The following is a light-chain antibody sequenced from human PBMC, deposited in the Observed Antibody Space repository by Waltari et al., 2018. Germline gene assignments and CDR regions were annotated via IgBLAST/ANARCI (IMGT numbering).Light chain of an antibody. J-gene: IGLJ2*01. CDR2: EVN. CDR1: SSDVGGYNY. CDR3: TSYAGSHNWV. V-gene: IGLV2-8*01. Sequence: QSALTQPPSASGSPGQSVTISCTGTSSDVGGYNYVSWYQHHPGKAPKRMISEVNKRPSGVPDRFSGSKSGNTASLTVSGLQADDEADYYCTSYAGSHNWVFGGGTKLTVL.